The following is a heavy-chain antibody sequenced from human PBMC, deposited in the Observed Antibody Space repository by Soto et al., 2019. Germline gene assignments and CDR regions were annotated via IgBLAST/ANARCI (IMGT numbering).Heavy chain of an antibody. D-gene: IGHD1-26*01. V-gene: IGHV4-34*01. J-gene: IGHJ4*02. CDR3: AKKHYSGFDY. Sequence: PSETLSLTCAVYSESFSRYSWTWIRQPPGKGLEWIGEINYYGSTVYNPSLKSRVTISIDTSKMQFSLKLTSLTAADTAVYYCAKKHYSGFDYWGQRTLVTVSS. CDR2: INYYGST. CDR1: SESFSRYS.